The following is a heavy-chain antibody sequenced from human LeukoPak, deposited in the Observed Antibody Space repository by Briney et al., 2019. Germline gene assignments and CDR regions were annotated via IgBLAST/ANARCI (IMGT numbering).Heavy chain of an antibody. CDR2: INAGNGNT. V-gene: IGHV1-3*01. Sequence: ASVKVSCKASGYTFTNYAMHWVRQAPGQRLEWMGWINAGNGNTKYSQKFQGRVTITRDTSASTAYMELSSLRSEDTAVYYCATQQSGHYDAFDIWGQGTMVTVSS. CDR1: GYTFTNYA. CDR3: ATQQSGHYDAFDI. J-gene: IGHJ3*02. D-gene: IGHD5-12*01.